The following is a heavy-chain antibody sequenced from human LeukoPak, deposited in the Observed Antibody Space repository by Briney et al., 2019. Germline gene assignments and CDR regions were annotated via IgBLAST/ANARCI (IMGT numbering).Heavy chain of an antibody. CDR2: INTDGRIT. V-gene: IGHV3-64*02. D-gene: IGHD1-26*01. J-gene: IGHJ4*02. CDR3: TRDGGSFCDFDY. Sequence: SGGSLRLSCVASGFSFRNYAIHWVRQAPGKGLEYVSVINTDGRITYYADSVKGRFAISRDNSKNTVYLQMGSLRGEDMAVHYCTRDGGSFCDFDYWGQGALVTVSS. CDR1: GFSFRNYA.